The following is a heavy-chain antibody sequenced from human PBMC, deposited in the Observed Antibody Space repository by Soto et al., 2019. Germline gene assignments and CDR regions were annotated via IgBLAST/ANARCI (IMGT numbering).Heavy chain of an antibody. J-gene: IGHJ4*02. Sequence: QITLKESGPTLVKPTQTLTLTCTFSGFSLSSTRMAVGWIRQPPGKALEWLALIYWDDDKRYSPFLKSRLTITKDTSKNQVVLTMSSMDPVDTARYYCAHIVVGGLGYYFDYWGQGTLGTVSS. CDR2: IYWDDDK. D-gene: IGHD6-19*01. CDR1: GFSLSSTRMA. V-gene: IGHV2-5*02. CDR3: AHIVVGGLGYYFDY.